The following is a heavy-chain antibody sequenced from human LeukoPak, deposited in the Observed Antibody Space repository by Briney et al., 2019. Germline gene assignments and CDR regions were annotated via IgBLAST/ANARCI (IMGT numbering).Heavy chain of an antibody. CDR1: GGSVSSGSHY. J-gene: IGHJ5*02. D-gene: IGHD5-18*01. Sequence: KPSETLSLTCPVSGGSVSSGSHYWSWIRQPPGKGLEWIGHVYYSGSTSYNPSLKSRVTISVDTSKNQFSLKLSSVTAADTAVYYCARARDTAMVLPQFPNWFDPWGQGTLVTVSS. CDR3: ARARDTAMVLPQFPNWFDP. V-gene: IGHV4-61*01. CDR2: VYYSGST.